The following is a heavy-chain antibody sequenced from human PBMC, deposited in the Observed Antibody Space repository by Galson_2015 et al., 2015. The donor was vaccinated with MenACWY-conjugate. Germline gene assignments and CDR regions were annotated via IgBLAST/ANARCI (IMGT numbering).Heavy chain of an antibody. CDR1: GFIFNTYW. CDR2: INPGGSST. V-gene: IGHV3-74*01. J-gene: IGHJ4*02. Sequence: SLRLSCAASGFIFNTYWMHWVRQAPGKGLVWVSRINPGGSSTTYADSVKDRFTISRDNAKNTLYLQMNSLRPEDTVVFYCAKSRGASFYFVSWGQGTLVTVSS. CDR3: AKSRGASFYFVS. D-gene: IGHD1-26*01.